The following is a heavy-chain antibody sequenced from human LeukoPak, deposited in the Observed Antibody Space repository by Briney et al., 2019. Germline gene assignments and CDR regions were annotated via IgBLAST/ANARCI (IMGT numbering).Heavy chain of an antibody. CDR2: IYYSGST. J-gene: IGHJ3*02. V-gene: IGHV4-61*01. Sequence: SETLSLTCTVSGVSVSSGSYYWSWIRQPPGKGLEWIGYIYYSGSTNYDPSLKSRVTISVDTSKNQFSLKLSSVTAADTAVYYCARAHDSSGYYYDVGMAFDIRGQGTMVTVSS. D-gene: IGHD3-22*01. CDR3: ARAHDSSGYYYDVGMAFDI. CDR1: GVSVSSGSYY.